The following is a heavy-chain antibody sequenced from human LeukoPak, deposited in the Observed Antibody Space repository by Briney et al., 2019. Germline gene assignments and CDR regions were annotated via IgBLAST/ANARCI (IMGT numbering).Heavy chain of an antibody. Sequence: SQTLSLTCTVSGGSISSGGYYWSWIRQHPGKGLEWIGYIYYSGSTYYNPSLKSRVTISVDTSKNQFSLKLSSVTAADTAVYYCATFPCSSTSCYIDYWGQGTLVTVSS. J-gene: IGHJ4*02. D-gene: IGHD2-2*02. V-gene: IGHV4-31*03. CDR1: GGSISSGGYY. CDR2: IYYSGST. CDR3: ATFPCSSTSCYIDY.